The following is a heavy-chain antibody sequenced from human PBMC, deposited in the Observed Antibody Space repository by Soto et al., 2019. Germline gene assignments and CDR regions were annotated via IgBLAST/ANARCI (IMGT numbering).Heavy chain of an antibody. D-gene: IGHD3-22*01. CDR3: ARWVGGSMYDNSGKYDS. CDR1: GFIFSGSG. J-gene: IGHJ5*01. CDR2: VSNDGIRK. V-gene: IGHV3-30*03. Sequence: QVQLVESGGGVIQPGRYLRLTCAASGFIFSGSGMHWVRQAPGKGLEWVALVSNDGIRKYYGDSVKGRFTISRDNAENTQYLQMNSLRAEDTAVYYCARWVGGSMYDNSGKYDSWGQGTLVTVSS.